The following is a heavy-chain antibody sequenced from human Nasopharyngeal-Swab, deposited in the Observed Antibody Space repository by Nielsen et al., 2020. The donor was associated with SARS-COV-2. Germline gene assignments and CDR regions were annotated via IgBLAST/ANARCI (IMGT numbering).Heavy chain of an antibody. Sequence: SVKVSCKASGGTFSSYAISWVRQALGQGLEWMGGIIPIFGTANYAQKFQGRVTITADESTSTAYMELSSLRSEDTAVYYCAREGRPQHIAARSYYYYYMDVWGKGTTVTVSS. CDR1: GGTFSSYA. D-gene: IGHD6-6*01. J-gene: IGHJ6*03. CDR2: IIPIFGTA. CDR3: AREGRPQHIAARSYYYYYMDV. V-gene: IGHV1-69*13.